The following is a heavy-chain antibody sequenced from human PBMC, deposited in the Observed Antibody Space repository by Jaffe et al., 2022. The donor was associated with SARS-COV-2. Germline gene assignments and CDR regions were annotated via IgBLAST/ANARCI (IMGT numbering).Heavy chain of an antibody. J-gene: IGHJ6*02. CDR3: ARGGYNYDILTGYYYYYGMDV. CDR1: GYTFTSYA. CDR2: INAGNGNT. V-gene: IGHV1-3*01. D-gene: IGHD3-9*01. Sequence: QVQLVQSGAEVKKPGASVKVSCKASGYTFTSYAMHWVRQAPGQRLEWMGWINAGNGNTKYSQKFQGRVTITRDTSASTAYMELSSLRSEDTAVYYCARGGYNYDILTGYYYYYGMDVWGQGTTVTVSS.